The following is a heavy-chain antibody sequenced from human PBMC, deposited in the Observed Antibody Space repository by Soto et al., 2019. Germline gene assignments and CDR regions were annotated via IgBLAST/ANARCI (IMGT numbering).Heavy chain of an antibody. CDR2: IYWNDDK. D-gene: IGHD2-15*01. J-gene: IGHJ5*02. CDR1: GFSLSTSGVG. Sequence: SGPTLVNPTQTLTLTCTFSGFSLSTSGVGVGWIRQPPGKALEWLALIYWNDDKRYSPSLKSRLTITKDTSKNQVVLTMTNMDPADTATYYCAHRPFLGYCSDASCYSGVAPKLNHTSFDPWGQGTLVTVSS. CDR3: AHRPFLGYCSDASCYSGVAPKLNHTSFDP. V-gene: IGHV2-5*01.